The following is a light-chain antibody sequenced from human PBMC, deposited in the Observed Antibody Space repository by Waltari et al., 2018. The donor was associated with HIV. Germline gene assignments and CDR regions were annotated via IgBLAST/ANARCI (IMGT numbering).Light chain of an antibody. V-gene: IGKV1-5*01. Sequence: PGKPPKFLIYHASNLASGVPSRFRGSGSGTLFTLTINSLQPDDFATYYCQQYHAYPVTFGGGTKVQNK. CDR3: QQYHAYPVT. J-gene: IGKJ4*01. CDR2: HAS.